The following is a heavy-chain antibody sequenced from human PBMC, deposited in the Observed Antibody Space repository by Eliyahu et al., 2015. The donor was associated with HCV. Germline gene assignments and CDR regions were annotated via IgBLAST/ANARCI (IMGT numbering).Heavy chain of an antibody. CDR3: ASGGGGIAVAGTGGWFDP. V-gene: IGHV4-59*12. CDR1: GXSXXTXY. CDR2: IHYSGST. D-gene: IGHD6-19*01. J-gene: IGHJ5*02. Sequence: QVQLQESGPGLVKPSETLSLXCTVSGXSXXTXYWXWIRQPPGKGLEWIGYIHYSGSTNYNPSLKSRVSISVDTSKNQFSLKLSSVTAADTAVYYCASGGGGIAVAGTGGWFDPWGQGTLVTVSS.